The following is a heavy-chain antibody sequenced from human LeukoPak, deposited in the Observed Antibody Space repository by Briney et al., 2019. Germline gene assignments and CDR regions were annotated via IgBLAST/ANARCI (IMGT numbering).Heavy chain of an antibody. CDR2: INGSGGST. CDR3: AKDRDIVATISDY. J-gene: IGHJ4*02. CDR1: GFTFGTYA. D-gene: IGHD5-12*01. V-gene: IGHV3-23*01. Sequence: GGSLRLSCTSSGFTFGTYAVSWFRQAPGKGLEWVSAINGSGGSTYYADSVKGRFTISRDNSKNTLYLQMNSLRAEDTAVYYCAKDRDIVATISDYWGQGTLVTVSS.